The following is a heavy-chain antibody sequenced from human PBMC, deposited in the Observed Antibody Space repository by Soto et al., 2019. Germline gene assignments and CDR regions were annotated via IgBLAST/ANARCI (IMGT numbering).Heavy chain of an antibody. CDR2: IIPFLGIR. J-gene: IGHJ4*02. CDR3: ARDRKFCDSVTCFSPAGY. V-gene: IGHV1-69*04. D-gene: IGHD3-22*01. Sequence: VQLVQSGAEVKKPGSSVKVSCQASGGTFSSDGISWVRQASGQGLEWMGRIIPFLGIRNYAQRFQGRVTITADMSTNTAYMELSGLRSEDTAVYYCARDRKFCDSVTCFSPAGYWGQGTLVTVSS. CDR1: GGTFSSDG.